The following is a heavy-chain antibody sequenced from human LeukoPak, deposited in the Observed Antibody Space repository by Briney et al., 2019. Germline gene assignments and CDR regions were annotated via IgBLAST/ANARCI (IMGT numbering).Heavy chain of an antibody. J-gene: IGHJ4*02. CDR2: ISSSSSYI. Sequence: PGGSLRLSCAASGFTFDDYGMSWVRQAPGKGLEWVSSISSSSSYIYYADSVKGRFTISRDNAKNSLYLQMNSLRAEDTAVYYCARDLTGTTLFDYWGQGTLVTVSS. D-gene: IGHD1-20*01. V-gene: IGHV3-21*01. CDR1: GFTFDDYG. CDR3: ARDLTGTTLFDY.